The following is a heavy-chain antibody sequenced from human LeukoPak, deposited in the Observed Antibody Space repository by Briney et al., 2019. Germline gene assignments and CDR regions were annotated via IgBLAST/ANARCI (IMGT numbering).Heavy chain of an antibody. J-gene: IGHJ4*02. CDR1: GGSISSYY. CDR3: ARVGSRYYDFWSGYYSFDY. D-gene: IGHD3-3*01. CDR2: IYYSGST. Sequence: SETLSLTCTASGGSISSYYWSWIRQPPGKGLEWIGYIYYSGSTNYNPSLKSRVTISVDTSKNQFSLKLSSVTAADTAVYYCARVGSRYYDFWSGYYSFDYWGQGTLVTVSS. V-gene: IGHV4-59*01.